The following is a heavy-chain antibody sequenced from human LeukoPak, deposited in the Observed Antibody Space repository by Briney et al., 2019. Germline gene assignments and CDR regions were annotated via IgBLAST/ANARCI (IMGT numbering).Heavy chain of an antibody. J-gene: IGHJ4*02. CDR1: GYTFSGYY. CDR2: ISPKSGDT. CDR3: ARGRDKTTSPAIDY. Sequence: ASVKVSCKASGYTFSGYYMHWVRQAPGQGHEWMGWISPKSGDTNYAQNFQGRVTMTRDTSISTAYMELSRLTSDDTAGYYCARGRDKTTSPAIDYWGQGTLVTVSS. D-gene: IGHD2-2*01. V-gene: IGHV1-2*02.